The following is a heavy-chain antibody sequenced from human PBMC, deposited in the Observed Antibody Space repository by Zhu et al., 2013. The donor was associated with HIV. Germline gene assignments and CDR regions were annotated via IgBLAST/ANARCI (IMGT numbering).Heavy chain of an antibody. CDR3: ATAQRGDWNDEGY. CDR1: GFTFSSYW. Sequence: EVQLVESGGGLVQPGGSLRLSCAASGFTFSSYWMSWVRQAPGKGLEWLANIKEDGTEKYYVDSVKGRFSISRDNAKSSLYLQMSSLRAEDTAVYYCATAQRGDWNDEGYWGQGTLGHRSPQ. V-gene: IGHV3-7*01. J-gene: IGHJ4*02. CDR2: IKEDGTEK. D-gene: IGHD1-1*01.